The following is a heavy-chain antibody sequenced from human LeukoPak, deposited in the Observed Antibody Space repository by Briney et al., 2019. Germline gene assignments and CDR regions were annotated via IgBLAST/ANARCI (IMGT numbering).Heavy chain of an antibody. Sequence: GRSLRLSCGGSGFNFKNYGIHWVRQAPGRGLEWGAGMSYDGGHIYYGDSVKGRFTISRDNSKDTAYVEMNSLRPADTAVYYCAKGCSSTSCAIEFDSWGQGILVTVSS. J-gene: IGHJ4*02. CDR2: MSYDGGHI. CDR3: AKGCSSTSCAIEFDS. V-gene: IGHV3-30*18. D-gene: IGHD2-2*01. CDR1: GFNFKNYG.